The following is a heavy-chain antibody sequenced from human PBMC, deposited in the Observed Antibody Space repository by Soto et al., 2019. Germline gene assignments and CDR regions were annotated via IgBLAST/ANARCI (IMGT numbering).Heavy chain of an antibody. V-gene: IGHV4-30-4*01. Sequence: QVQLQESGPGLVKPSQTLSLTCTVSGGSISSGDYYWSWIRQPPGKGLEWIGCIYYSGSTYYNPSLKSRVTISVDTSKNQFSLKLSSVTAADTAVYYCARDRRLTGDSSSWPYFDYWGQGTLVTVSS. J-gene: IGHJ4*02. CDR3: ARDRRLTGDSSSWPYFDY. CDR1: GGSISSGDYY. D-gene: IGHD6-13*01. CDR2: IYYSGST.